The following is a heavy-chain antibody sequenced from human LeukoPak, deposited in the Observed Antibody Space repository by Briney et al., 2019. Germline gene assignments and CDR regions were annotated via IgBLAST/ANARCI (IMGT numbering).Heavy chain of an antibody. J-gene: IGHJ5*02. Sequence: SETLSLTCTVSGGSISSGSYYWSWIRQPAGKGLEWIGRIYTSGSTNYNPSLKSRDTISVDTSKNQFSLKLSSVTAADTAVYYCARDRKWLSTMGIDPWGQGTLVTVSS. D-gene: IGHD3-22*01. CDR3: ARDRKWLSTMGIDP. CDR1: GGSISSGSYY. CDR2: IYTSGST. V-gene: IGHV4-61*02.